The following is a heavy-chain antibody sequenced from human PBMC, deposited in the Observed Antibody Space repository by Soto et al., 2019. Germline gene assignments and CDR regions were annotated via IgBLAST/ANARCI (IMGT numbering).Heavy chain of an antibody. CDR3: ARLNFEYSSSFVAQNWFDP. CDR2: IYYSGST. Sequence: SETLSLTCTVSGGSISSSSYYWGWIRQPPGKGLERIGSIYYSGSTYYNPSLKSRVTISVDTSKNQFSLKLSSVTAADTAVYYCARLNFEYSSSFVAQNWFDPWGQGTLVTVSS. CDR1: GGSISSSSYY. V-gene: IGHV4-39*01. D-gene: IGHD6-6*01. J-gene: IGHJ5*02.